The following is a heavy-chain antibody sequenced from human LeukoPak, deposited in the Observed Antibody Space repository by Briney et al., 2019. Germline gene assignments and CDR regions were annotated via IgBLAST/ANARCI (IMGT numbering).Heavy chain of an antibody. J-gene: IGHJ4*02. V-gene: IGHV3-30*04. CDR1: GFTFSSYA. D-gene: IGHD3-10*01. Sequence: PGRSLGLSCAASGFTFSSYAMHWVRQAPGKGLEWVAVISYDGSNKYYADSVKGRFTISRDNSKNTLYLQMNSLRAEDTAVYYCASIPGGFGELLWNGQVIFDYWGQGTLVTVSS. CDR3: ASIPGGFGELLWNGQVIFDY. CDR2: ISYDGSNK.